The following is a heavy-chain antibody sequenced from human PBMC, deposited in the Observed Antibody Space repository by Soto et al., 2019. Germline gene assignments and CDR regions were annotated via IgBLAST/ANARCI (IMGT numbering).Heavy chain of an antibody. CDR3: ARGWRWLVPFDY. J-gene: IGHJ4*02. D-gene: IGHD6-19*01. V-gene: IGHV1-18*01. CDR1: GYTFTGYG. Sequence: ASVKVSCKASGYTFTGYGISWVRQAPGQGLEWMGWISAYSGNTNYAQKLQGRVTMTTDTPTSTAYMELRSLRSDDTAVYYCARGWRWLVPFDYWGQGTLVTVSS. CDR2: ISAYSGNT.